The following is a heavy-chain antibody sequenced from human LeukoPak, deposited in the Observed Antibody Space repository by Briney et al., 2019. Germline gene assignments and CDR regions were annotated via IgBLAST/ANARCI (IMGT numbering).Heavy chain of an antibody. CDR2: VSYSGST. Sequence: PSETLSLTCTVSGGAISSYYWSWVRQPPGKGLEWMGYVSYSGSTYYNPSLKSRVTISVDTSKKKFSLKLSSATAADTAVYYCARLYYYDSSGYNHPYFDSWGQGTLVTVSS. V-gene: IGHV4-59*01. CDR3: ARLYYYDSSGYNHPYFDS. CDR1: GGAISSYY. D-gene: IGHD3-22*01. J-gene: IGHJ4*02.